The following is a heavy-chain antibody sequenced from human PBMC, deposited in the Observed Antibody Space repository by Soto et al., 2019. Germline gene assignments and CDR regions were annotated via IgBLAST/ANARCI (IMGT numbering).Heavy chain of an antibody. CDR3: ARGRPHDY. V-gene: IGHV1-18*01. Sequence: QVQLVQSGAEVKKPGASVKVSCQASGYTFTSYGISWVRQAPGQGLEWMGWLSVYNGNTNYAQKFQGRVTVTIDPSTSTAYMELRSLTSDDTAVYYCARGRPHDYWGQGTLVTVSS. CDR1: GYTFTSYG. J-gene: IGHJ4*02. CDR2: LSVYNGNT.